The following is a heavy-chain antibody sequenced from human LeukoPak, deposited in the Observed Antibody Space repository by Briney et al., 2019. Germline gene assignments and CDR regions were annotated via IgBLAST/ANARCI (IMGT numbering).Heavy chain of an antibody. V-gene: IGHV3-30*04. CDR1: GFTFSSYA. Sequence: PGRSLRLSCAASGFTFSSYAMHWVRQAPGKGLEWVAVISYDGSNKYYADSVKGRFTISRDNSKNTLYLQMNSLRAEDTAVYYCARDGDYYGSGSFDYWGQGTLVTVSS. CDR3: ARDGDYYGSGSFDY. D-gene: IGHD3-10*01. CDR2: ISYDGSNK. J-gene: IGHJ4*02.